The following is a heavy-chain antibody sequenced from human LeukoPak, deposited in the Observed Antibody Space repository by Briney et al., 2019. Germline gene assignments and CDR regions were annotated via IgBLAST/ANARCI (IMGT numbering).Heavy chain of an antibody. D-gene: IGHD3-9*01. CDR2: IKQDGSEK. CDR3: AREGYDILTGHFDY. V-gene: IGHV3-7*01. CDR1: GFTFSSYW. Sequence: GGSLRLSCAASGFTFSSYWMSWVRQAPGKGLEWVANIKQDGSEKYYVDSVKGRFTISRDNAKNSLYLQMSSLRAEDTAVYYCAREGYDILTGHFDYWGQGTLVTVSS. J-gene: IGHJ4*02.